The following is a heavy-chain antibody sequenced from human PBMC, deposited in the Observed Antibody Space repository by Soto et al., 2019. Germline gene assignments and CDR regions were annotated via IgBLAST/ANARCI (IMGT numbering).Heavy chain of an antibody. J-gene: IGHJ5*02. D-gene: IGHD2-15*01. Sequence: QVQLVESGGCLVPPGGSLRLSCAGSGFTFGDSYMSWIRQAPGKGLEWLSYISPGSRYPAYADSVKGRFTISRDNAKRSLYLQMMSLTAEDTAIYYCVRGGGGGLFDPWGQGPMFTVSS. V-gene: IGHV3-11*05. CDR2: ISPGSRYP. CDR1: GFTFGDSY. CDR3: VRGGGGGLFDP.